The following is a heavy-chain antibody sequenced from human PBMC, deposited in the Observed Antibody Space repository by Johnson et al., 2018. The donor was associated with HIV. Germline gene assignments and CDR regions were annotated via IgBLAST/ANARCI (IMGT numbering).Heavy chain of an antibody. D-gene: IGHD3-22*01. CDR3: ARDLPSTMIVVVIQPRDAFDI. Sequence: GKGLEWVAVISYDGSNKYYADSVKGRFTISRDNSKNTLYLQMNSLRAEDTAVYYCARDLPSTMIVVVIQPRDAFDIWGQGTMVTVSS. V-gene: IGHV3-30-3*01. CDR2: ISYDGSNK. J-gene: IGHJ3*02.